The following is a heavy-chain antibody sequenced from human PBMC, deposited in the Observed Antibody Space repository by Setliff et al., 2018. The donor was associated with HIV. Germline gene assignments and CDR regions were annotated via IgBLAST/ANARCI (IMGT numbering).Heavy chain of an antibody. V-gene: IGHV1-2*02. CDR2: INPNSGGT. CDR1: GYTFTGYY. D-gene: IGHD3-22*01. J-gene: IGHJ5*02. Sequence: ASVKVSCKASGYTFTGYYMHWVRQAPGQGLEWMGWINPNSGGTNYAQKFQGRVTMTRDTSISTAYMELSRLRSDDTAVYYCSRDDYYDSSANWFDPWPGNPGHRLL. CDR3: SRDDYYDSSANWFDP.